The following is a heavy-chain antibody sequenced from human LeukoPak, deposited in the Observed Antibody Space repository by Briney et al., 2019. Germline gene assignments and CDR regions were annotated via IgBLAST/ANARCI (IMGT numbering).Heavy chain of an antibody. D-gene: IGHD4-17*01. CDR2: VHYSGTA. Sequence: GSLRLSCAASGFTVSSNYMSWVRQPPGKGLEFTGHVHYSGTANYNPSLRSRVTISIDTSKKHFFLKLKSVTAADTAVYYCARGYGDFRVEGRYFHSWGQGTLVTVSS. V-gene: IGHV4-59*02. CDR1: GFTVSSNY. J-gene: IGHJ4*02. CDR3: ARGYGDFRVEGRYFHS.